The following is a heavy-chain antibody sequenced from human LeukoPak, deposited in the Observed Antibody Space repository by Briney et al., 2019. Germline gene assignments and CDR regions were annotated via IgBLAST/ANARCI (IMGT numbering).Heavy chain of an antibody. J-gene: IGHJ6*03. D-gene: IGHD2-21*01. CDR2: ISYDGSNK. Sequence: GGSLRLSCAASGFTFSSYAMHWVRQAPGKGLEWVAVISYDGSNKYYADSVKGRFTISGDNSKNTLYLQMNSLRAEDTAVYYCARGYCGGDCYFYYYYYYMDVWGKGTTVTVSS. CDR3: ARGYCGGDCYFYYYYYYMDV. V-gene: IGHV3-30-3*01. CDR1: GFTFSSYA.